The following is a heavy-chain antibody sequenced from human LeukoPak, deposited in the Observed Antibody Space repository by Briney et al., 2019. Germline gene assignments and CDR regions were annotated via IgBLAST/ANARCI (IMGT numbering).Heavy chain of an antibody. CDR2: IRSKANSYDT. Sequence: PGGTLRLSCAASRLTFSGSAMHWVPQASGKRLEWGVRIRSKANSYDTAYAASVKGRFPISRDDSKHTADLPMDSLKTEGMAMYYCTGRDEVRYGDYIGVGYWCQGTLVSVSS. V-gene: IGHV3-73*01. CDR3: TGRDEVRYGDYIGVGY. D-gene: IGHD4-17*01. J-gene: IGHJ4*02. CDR1: RLTFSGSA.